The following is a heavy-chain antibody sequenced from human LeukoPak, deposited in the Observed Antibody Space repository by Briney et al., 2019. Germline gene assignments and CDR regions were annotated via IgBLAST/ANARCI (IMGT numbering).Heavy chain of an antibody. CDR2: ISGSGGST. CDR3: AKDHVLAPWTPFDY. CDR1: GFTFSSYA. D-gene: IGHD3-10*02. V-gene: IGHV3-23*01. J-gene: IGHJ4*02. Sequence: GGSLRLSCAASGFTFSSYAMSWVRQAPGKGLEWVSAISGSGGSTYYADSVKGRFTISRDNSKNTPYLQMNSLRAEDTAVYYCAKDHVLAPWTPFDYWGQGTLVTVSS.